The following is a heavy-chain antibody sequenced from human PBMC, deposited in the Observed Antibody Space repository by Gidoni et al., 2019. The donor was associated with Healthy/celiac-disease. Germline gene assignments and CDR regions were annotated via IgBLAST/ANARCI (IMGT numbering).Heavy chain of an antibody. V-gene: IGHV3-23*01. CDR2: ISGRGGST. D-gene: IGHD6-19*01. CDR1: GSTFISYA. J-gene: IGHJ6*02. CDR3: AKDSGSGAGPYYYYGMDV. Sequence: EVQLLESGGGLVQPGGSLRLSCAASGSTFISYALSWVRQAPGKGLGWVSAISGRGGSTYYADSVKGRFTISRDNSKNTLYLQMNSLRAEDTAVYYCAKDSGSGAGPYYYYGMDVWGQGTTVTVSS.